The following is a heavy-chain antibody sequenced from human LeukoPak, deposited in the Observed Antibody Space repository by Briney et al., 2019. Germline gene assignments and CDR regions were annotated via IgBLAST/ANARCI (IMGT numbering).Heavy chain of an antibody. CDR2: IYSEGSRT. Sequence: GGSLRLSCAASGFTFSTYWMYWVRQAPGKGLVWVSRIYSEGSRTSYADSVKGRVTISRDNAKNTLYLQMNSLRAEDTAVYYCARGRYCSSTSCYKAFDIWGQGTKVTVSS. J-gene: IGHJ3*02. CDR1: GFTFSTYW. CDR3: ARGRYCSSTSCYKAFDI. V-gene: IGHV3-74*01. D-gene: IGHD2-2*02.